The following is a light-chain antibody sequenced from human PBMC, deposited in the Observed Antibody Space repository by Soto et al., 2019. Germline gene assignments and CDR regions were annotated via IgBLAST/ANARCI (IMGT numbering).Light chain of an antibody. V-gene: IGLV1-40*01. CDR2: GNS. CDR1: SSNIGAGYD. J-gene: IGLJ1*01. Sequence: QSVLTQPPSVSGAPGQRVTISCTGSSSNIGAGYDVHWYQQLPGTAPKLLIYGNSIRPSGVPDRFSGSKSGTSASLAITGLQAEDEADYYCQSYDSSLSAFFGTGTKVTVL. CDR3: QSYDSSLSAF.